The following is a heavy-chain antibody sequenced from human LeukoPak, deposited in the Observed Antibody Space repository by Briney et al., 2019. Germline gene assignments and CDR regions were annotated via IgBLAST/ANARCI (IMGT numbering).Heavy chain of an antibody. Sequence: SETLSLTCTVSGGSISSGSYYWSWIRQPAGKGLEWIGRIYTSGSTNYNPSLKSRVTISVDTSKNQSSLKLSSVTAADTAVYYCARAPPRGRAFDIWGQGTMVTVSS. J-gene: IGHJ3*02. CDR3: ARAPPRGRAFDI. CDR2: IYTSGST. V-gene: IGHV4-61*02. CDR1: GGSISSGSYY.